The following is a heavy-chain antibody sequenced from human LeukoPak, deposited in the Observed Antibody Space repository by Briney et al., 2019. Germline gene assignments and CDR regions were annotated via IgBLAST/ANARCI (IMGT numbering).Heavy chain of an antibody. D-gene: IGHD5-12*01. J-gene: IGHJ3*02. CDR2: ISGSGGST. CDR3: AKVDIAEGAFDI. CDR1: GFTFSSFA. V-gene: IGHV3-23*01. Sequence: GGSLRLSCAASGFTFSSFAMSWVRQAPGKGLEWVSAISGSGGSTYYIDSVKGRFTISRDNSKNTLYLQMNSLRAEDTAVYYCAKVDIAEGAFDIWGQGTMVTVSS.